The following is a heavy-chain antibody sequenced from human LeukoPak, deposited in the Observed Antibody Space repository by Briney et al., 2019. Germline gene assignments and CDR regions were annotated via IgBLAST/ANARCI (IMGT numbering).Heavy chain of an antibody. CDR2: IRSKAYGGTT. J-gene: IGHJ4*02. CDR1: GFTFGDYA. Sequence: GGSLRLSCTASGFTFGDYAMSWVRQAPGKGLEWVGFIRSKAYGGTTEYAASVKGRFTISRDDSKSIAYLQMNSLKTEDTAVYYCTSILRGYSSGWCTLGDYWGQGTLVTVSS. V-gene: IGHV3-49*04. CDR3: TSILRGYSSGWCTLGDY. D-gene: IGHD6-19*01.